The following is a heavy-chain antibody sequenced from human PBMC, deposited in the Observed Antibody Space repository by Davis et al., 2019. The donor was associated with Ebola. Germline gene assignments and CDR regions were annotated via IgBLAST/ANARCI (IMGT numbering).Heavy chain of an antibody. D-gene: IGHD3-22*01. Sequence: GGSLRLSCKGPGYSFTSYWIGWLRQMPGKGLERMGIIYPGDPVTRYSPSSQGQVTISADNSISTAYLQWSSLKASDTAMYYCARRSYYYDSSGYYPYFDYWGQGTLVTVSS. CDR3: ARRSYYYDSSGYYPYFDY. CDR2: IYPGDPVT. J-gene: IGHJ4*02. V-gene: IGHV5-51*01. CDR1: GYSFTSYW.